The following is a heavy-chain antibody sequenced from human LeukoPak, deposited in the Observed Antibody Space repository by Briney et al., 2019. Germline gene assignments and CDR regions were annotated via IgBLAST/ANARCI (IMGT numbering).Heavy chain of an antibody. CDR3: ARGESGWYYYYYGMDV. V-gene: IGHV3-30-3*01. Sequence: PGGSLRLSCAASGFTFSSYAMHWVRQAPGKGLEWVAVISYDGSNKYYADSVKGRFTISRDNSKNTLCLQMNSLRAEDTAVYYCARGESGWYYYYYGMDVWGQGTRSPSP. D-gene: IGHD6-19*01. J-gene: IGHJ6*02. CDR2: ISYDGSNK. CDR1: GFTFSSYA.